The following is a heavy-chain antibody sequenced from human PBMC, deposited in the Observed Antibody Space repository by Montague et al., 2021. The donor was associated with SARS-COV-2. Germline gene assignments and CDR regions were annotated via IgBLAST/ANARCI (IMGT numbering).Heavy chain of an antibody. Sequence: LSLMCTVSGDSMNNYYWSWIRQPPGKGLEWVGYINYSGSTHYNPSLQSRVTLSRDTSKNQFSLRLTSVTAVDTAMYFCARAPIYRSSWYAYFDYWGQGTLVTVSS. J-gene: IGHJ4*02. V-gene: IGHV4-59*01. D-gene: IGHD6-13*01. CDR3: ARAPIYRSSWYAYFDY. CDR2: INYSGST. CDR1: GDSMNNYY.